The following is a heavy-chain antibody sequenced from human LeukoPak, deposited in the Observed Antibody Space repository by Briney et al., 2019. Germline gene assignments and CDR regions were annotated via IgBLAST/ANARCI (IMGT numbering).Heavy chain of an antibody. Sequence: GGSLRLSCAASGFTFSSYSMDWVRQAPGKGLEWVSSISTSSSYIYYADSVKGRFTISGDNAKNSPYLQMNSLGAEDTAVYYWAREQLKYYYDSSGYSDYWGQGTLVTVSS. CDR3: AREQLKYYYDSSGYSDY. J-gene: IGHJ4*02. D-gene: IGHD3-22*01. CDR2: ISTSSSYI. CDR1: GFTFSSYS. V-gene: IGHV3-21*01.